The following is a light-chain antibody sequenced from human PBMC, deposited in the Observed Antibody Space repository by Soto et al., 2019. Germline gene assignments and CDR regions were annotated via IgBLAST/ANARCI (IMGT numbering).Light chain of an antibody. V-gene: IGKV3-20*01. Sequence: EIELTQSRGTLSLSPGERATLSCSASQSVINSYLAWYQQSPGQAPRLLIYGASSRATGITDRFSGSGSGTDFTLTIRRLEPEDFAVYFCQQYGSSPRKFGQGTKVEVK. J-gene: IGKJ1*01. CDR2: GAS. CDR3: QQYGSSPRK. CDR1: QSVINSY.